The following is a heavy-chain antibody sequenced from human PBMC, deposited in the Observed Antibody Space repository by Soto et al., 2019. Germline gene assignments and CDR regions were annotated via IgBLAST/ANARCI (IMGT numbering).Heavy chain of an antibody. J-gene: IGHJ4*02. D-gene: IGHD2-2*01. CDR1: GFTFSSYA. CDR3: AKGGRCSSTSCQYFDY. V-gene: IGHV3-23*01. Sequence: EVQLLESGGGLVQPGGSLRLSCAASGFTFSSYAMSWVRQAPGKGLEWVSAISGSGGSTYYADSVKGRFTISRDNTKNTLYLQMNRLRAGDTAVYYCAKGGRCSSTSCQYFDYWGQGTLVTVSS. CDR2: ISGSGGST.